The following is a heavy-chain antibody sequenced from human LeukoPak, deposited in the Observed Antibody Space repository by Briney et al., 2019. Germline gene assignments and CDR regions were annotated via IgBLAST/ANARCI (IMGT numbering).Heavy chain of an antibody. CDR2: IYYSGST. CDR1: GGSISSGDYY. V-gene: IGHV4-30-4*01. D-gene: IGHD2-21*02. Sequence: PSETLSLTCTVSGGSISSGDYYWSWIRQPPGKGLEWIGYIYYSGSTYYNPSLKSRVTISVDTSKNQFSLKLSSVTAADTAVYYCARDQVVTTGPYYYYYGMDVWGQGTTVTVSS. J-gene: IGHJ6*02. CDR3: ARDQVVTTGPYYYYYGMDV.